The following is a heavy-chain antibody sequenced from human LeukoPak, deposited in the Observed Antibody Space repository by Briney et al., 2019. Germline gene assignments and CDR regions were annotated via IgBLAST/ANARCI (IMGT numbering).Heavy chain of an antibody. V-gene: IGHV4-59*11. D-gene: IGHD3-9*01. J-gene: IGHJ4*02. CDR1: GGPINSHY. Sequence: SETLSHTCAVSGGPINSHYWTWIRQPPGKGLEWIGYIYYTGTTKYNPSLKSRITMSVDRSKNQFSLKLRSVTAADTAVYYCARGDWSLYYFDYWGQGTLVTASS. CDR3: ARGDWSLYYFDY. CDR2: IYYTGTT.